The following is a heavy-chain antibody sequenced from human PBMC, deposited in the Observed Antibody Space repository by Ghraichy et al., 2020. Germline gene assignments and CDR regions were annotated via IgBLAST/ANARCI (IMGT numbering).Heavy chain of an antibody. CDR1: GFTFSSYA. V-gene: IGHV3-23*01. CDR3: AKDYFRVAGSLDAFDI. J-gene: IGHJ3*02. Sequence: GGSLRLSCAASGFTFSSYAMSWVRQAPGKGLEWVSAISGSGGSTYYADSVKGRFTISRDNSKNTLYLQMNSLRAEDTAVYYCAKDYFRVAGSLDAFDIWGQGTMVTVSS. D-gene: IGHD3-10*02. CDR2: ISGSGGST.